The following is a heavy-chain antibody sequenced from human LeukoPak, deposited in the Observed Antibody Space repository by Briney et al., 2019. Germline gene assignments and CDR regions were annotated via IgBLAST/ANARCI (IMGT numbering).Heavy chain of an antibody. J-gene: IGHJ4*02. CDR3: AKTQDITIFGVVKD. V-gene: IGHV3-23*01. Sequence: GGSLRLSCAASGFTFSSYAMSWVRQAPGKGLEWVSAISGSGGSTYYADSVKGRFTISRDNSKNTPYLQMNSLRAEDTAVYYCAKTQDITIFGVVKDWGQGTLVTVSS. CDR1: GFTFSSYA. D-gene: IGHD3-3*01. CDR2: ISGSGGST.